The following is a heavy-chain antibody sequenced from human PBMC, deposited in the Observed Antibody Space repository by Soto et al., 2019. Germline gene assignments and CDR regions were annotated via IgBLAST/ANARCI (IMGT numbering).Heavy chain of an antibody. CDR3: ARDPWDSSGYKITMVRGLVVDV. V-gene: IGHV1-69*12. Sequence: QVQLVQSGAEVKKPGSSVKVSCKASGGTFSSYAISWVRQAPGQGLEWMGGIIPIFGTANYAQKFQGRVTITAAESTSTPYMELSSLRSEETAVYYCARDPWDSSGYKITMVRGLVVDVWGQGTTVTVSS. CDR1: GGTFSSYA. J-gene: IGHJ6*02. CDR2: IIPIFGTA. D-gene: IGHD3-10*01.